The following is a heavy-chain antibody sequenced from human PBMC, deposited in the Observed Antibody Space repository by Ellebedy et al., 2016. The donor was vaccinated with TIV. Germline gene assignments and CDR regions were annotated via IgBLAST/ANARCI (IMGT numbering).Heavy chain of an antibody. V-gene: IGHV3-7*03. CDR3: ARGTWMRGS. CDR2: IKKDGSEK. J-gene: IGHJ5*02. Sequence: PGESLTISCATSGFTFRTYDIHWVRQAPGKGLEWVANIKKDGSEKYYVDSVKGRFTISRDNAKNSLYLQMNSLRAEDTAVYYCARGTWMRGSWGQGTLVTVSS. D-gene: IGHD5-12*01. CDR1: GFTFRTYD.